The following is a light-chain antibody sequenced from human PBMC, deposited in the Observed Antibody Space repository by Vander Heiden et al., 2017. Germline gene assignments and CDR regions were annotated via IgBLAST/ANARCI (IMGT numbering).Light chain of an antibody. Sequence: DIQMPQTPSSLSASVGDRVTITCRASQSISSYLNWYQQKPGKAPKLLIYAASSLQSGVPSRFSGSGSGTEFTLTISSLQPEDFATYYCQQSYSTPMFTFGPGTKVDIK. CDR2: AAS. CDR1: QSISSY. V-gene: IGKV1-39*01. J-gene: IGKJ3*01. CDR3: QQSYSTPMFT.